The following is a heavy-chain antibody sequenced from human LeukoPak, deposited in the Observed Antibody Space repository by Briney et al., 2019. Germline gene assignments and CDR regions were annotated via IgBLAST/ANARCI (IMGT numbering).Heavy chain of an antibody. CDR3: ARGKVGAPVDY. CDR2: IIPIFGTA. CDR1: GGTFSSYA. V-gene: IGHV1-69*13. D-gene: IGHD1-26*01. J-gene: IGHJ4*02. Sequence: GASVKVSCKASGGTFSSYAISWVRQAPGQGLEWMGGIIPIFGTANYAQKFQGRVTIIADESTSTAYMELSSLRSEDTAVYYCARGKVGAPVDYWGQGTLVTVSS.